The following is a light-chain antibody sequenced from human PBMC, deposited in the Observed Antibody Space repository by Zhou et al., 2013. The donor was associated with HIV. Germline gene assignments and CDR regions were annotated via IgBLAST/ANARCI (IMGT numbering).Light chain of an antibody. CDR3: QQTYNVPPLT. V-gene: IGKV1-39*01. Sequence: DIQLTQSPSSLSASVGDTVTITCRASENIDTYLHWYQQMPGEAPKLLIYTASTLQSGVPSRFSGSGSGTDFTLTISSLQPEDSATYYCQQTYNVPPLTFGGGPRWRSN. CDR2: TAS. J-gene: IGKJ4*01. CDR1: ENIDTY.